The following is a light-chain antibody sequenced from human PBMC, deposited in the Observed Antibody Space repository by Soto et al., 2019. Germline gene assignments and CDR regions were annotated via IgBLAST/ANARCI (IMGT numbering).Light chain of an antibody. V-gene: IGKV3-11*01. CDR1: QSVGSY. CDR3: QQRGNWPLT. Sequence: EIVLTQSPATLSLSPGERATLSCRASQSVGSYFAWYQQKPGQAPRLLIYDASNRATGIPARFSGSGSGTDFTLTISSLVPEDFAVYYCQQRGNWPLTFGQGTKVEIK. J-gene: IGKJ1*01. CDR2: DAS.